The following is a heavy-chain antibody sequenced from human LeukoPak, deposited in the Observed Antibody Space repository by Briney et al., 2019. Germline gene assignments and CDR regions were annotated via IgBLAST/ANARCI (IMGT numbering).Heavy chain of an antibody. J-gene: IGHJ3*02. D-gene: IGHD2-15*01. V-gene: IGHV4-59*01. CDR2: ICYSGST. Sequence: KPSETLSLTCTVSGGSISSYYWSWIRQPPGKGLEWIGYICYSGSTNYNPSLKSRVTISVDTSKNQFSLKLSSVTAADTAVYYCARVSGGSYDAFDTWGQGTMVTVSS. CDR3: ARVSGGSYDAFDT. CDR1: GGSISSYY.